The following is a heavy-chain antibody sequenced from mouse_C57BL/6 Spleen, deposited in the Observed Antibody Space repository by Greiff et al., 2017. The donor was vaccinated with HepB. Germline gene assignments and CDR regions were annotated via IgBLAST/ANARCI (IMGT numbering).Heavy chain of an antibody. D-gene: IGHD1-1*01. V-gene: IGHV6-3*01. Sequence: EVKLMESGGGLVQPGGSMKLSCVASGFTFSNYWMNWVRQSPEKGLEWVAQIRLKSDNYATHYAESVKGRFTISSDDSKSSVYLQMNNLRAEDTGIYSCTGSPHDYGSSWFAYWGQGTLVTVSA. CDR3: TGSPHDYGSSWFAY. J-gene: IGHJ3*01. CDR1: GFTFSNYW. CDR2: IRLKSDNYAT.